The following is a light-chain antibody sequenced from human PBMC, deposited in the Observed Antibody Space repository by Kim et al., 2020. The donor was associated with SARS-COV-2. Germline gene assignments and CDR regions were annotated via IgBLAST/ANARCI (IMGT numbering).Light chain of an antibody. J-gene: IGLJ1*01. CDR2: EVN. Sequence: QPALTQPASVSGSPGQSITISCTGTSSDIGTYNFVSWYQQHPGKAPKLIIYEVNQRPSGASDRFSGSKSGNTAYLTVSGLQAEDEADYHCCSYATKSYVCGIGTKVTVL. CDR3: CSYATKSYV. CDR1: SSDIGTYNF. V-gene: IGLV2-23*02.